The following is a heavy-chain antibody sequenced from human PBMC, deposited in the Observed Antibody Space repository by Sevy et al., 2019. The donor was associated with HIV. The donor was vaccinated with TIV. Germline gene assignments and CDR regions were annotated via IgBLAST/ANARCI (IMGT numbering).Heavy chain of an antibody. CDR2: ISYNSGSI. V-gene: IGHV3-9*01. Sequence: GGSLRLSCAASGFNFDEFAIHWVRQAPGKGLEWVSGISYNSGSIGYADSVKGRFNISRDNAKKSRYLQMNSLRIEDTALYYCAKARGGYRNHYYYPMDVWGQGTTVTVSS. CDR3: AKARGGYRNHYYYPMDV. J-gene: IGHJ6*02. D-gene: IGHD3-22*01. CDR1: GFNFDEFA.